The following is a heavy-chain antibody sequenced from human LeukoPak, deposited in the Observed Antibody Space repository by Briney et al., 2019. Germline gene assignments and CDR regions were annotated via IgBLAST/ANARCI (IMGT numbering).Heavy chain of an antibody. D-gene: IGHD3-22*01. CDR2: ISAYNGNT. J-gene: IGHJ4*02. CDR1: GYTFTSYG. CDR3: ARYYYDSSGYFPDLDY. Sequence: ASVKVSCKASGYTFTSYGISWVRQAPGQGLEWMGWISAYNGNTNYAQKLQGRVTMTTDTSTSTAYMELRSLRSDDTAVYYRARYYYDSSGYFPDLDYWGQGTLVTVSS. V-gene: IGHV1-18*01.